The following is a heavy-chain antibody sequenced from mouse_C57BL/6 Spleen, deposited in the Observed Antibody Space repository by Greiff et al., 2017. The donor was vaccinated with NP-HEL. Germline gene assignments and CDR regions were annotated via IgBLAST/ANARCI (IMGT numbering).Heavy chain of an antibody. J-gene: IGHJ4*01. CDR3: ARDDYDGDGYAMDD. V-gene: IGHV1-82*01. CDR1: GYAFSSSW. Sequence: QVQLKESGPELVKPGASVKISCKASGYAFSSSWMNWVKQRPGKGLAWIGRFYPGDGDTNNNGKLKGKATLTADKSSSTAYRQLSSLTSGDLAVYFCARDDYDGDGYAMDDWGQGTSVTVSS. CDR2: FYPGDGDT. D-gene: IGHD2-4*01.